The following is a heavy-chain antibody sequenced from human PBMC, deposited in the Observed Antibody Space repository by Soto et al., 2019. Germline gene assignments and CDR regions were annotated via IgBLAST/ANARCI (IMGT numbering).Heavy chain of an antibody. CDR3: ARGQYCGGDCLYYYYYYGMDV. D-gene: IGHD2-21*02. J-gene: IGHJ6*02. CDR1: GFTFSSYS. Sequence: PVGSLRLSCAASGFTFSSYSMNWARQAPGKGLEWVSSISSSSSYIYYADSVKGRFTISRDNAKNSLYLQMNSLRAEDTAVYYCARGQYCGGDCLYYYYYYGMDVWGQGTTVTVSS. CDR2: ISSSSSYI. V-gene: IGHV3-21*01.